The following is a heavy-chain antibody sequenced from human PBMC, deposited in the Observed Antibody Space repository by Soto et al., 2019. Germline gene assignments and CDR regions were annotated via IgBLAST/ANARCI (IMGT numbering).Heavy chain of an antibody. Sequence: EVQLVESGGGVVRPGGSLRLSCAASGFTFDDYGMSWVRQAPGKGLEWVSGINWNGGSTGYADSVKGRFTISRDNAKNCRYLLMNARGVEDTALYYCARDERAGYSYGYRGWFGPWGQGTLVTVSS. D-gene: IGHD5-18*01. CDR1: GFTFDDYG. CDR3: ARDERAGYSYGYRGWFGP. CDR2: INWNGGST. V-gene: IGHV3-20*04. J-gene: IGHJ5*02.